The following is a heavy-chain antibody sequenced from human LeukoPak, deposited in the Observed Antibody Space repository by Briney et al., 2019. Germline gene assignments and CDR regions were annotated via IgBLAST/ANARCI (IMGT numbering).Heavy chain of an antibody. CDR1: GGSISSSSYY. Sequence: PSETLSLTCTVSGGSISSSSYYWGWIRQPPGKGLEWIGSIYYSGSTYYNPSLKSRVTISVDASKNQFSLKLSSVTAADTAVYYCARHHDSSDWSDYWGQGTLVTVSS. J-gene: IGHJ4*02. D-gene: IGHD3-22*01. V-gene: IGHV4-39*01. CDR3: ARHHDSSDWSDY. CDR2: IYYSGST.